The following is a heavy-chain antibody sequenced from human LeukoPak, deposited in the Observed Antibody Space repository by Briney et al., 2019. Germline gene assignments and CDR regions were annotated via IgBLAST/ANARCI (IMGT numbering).Heavy chain of an antibody. Sequence: PGGSLRLSCAASRFTFSDYYTSWIRQVPGKGLEWISYISSSGSTIYYADSVKGRFTLSRDNAKNSLYLQMNSLRVEDTAVYYCTRAGRGFTYGALDYWGQGTLVTVSS. CDR1: RFTFSDYY. D-gene: IGHD5-18*01. J-gene: IGHJ4*02. CDR2: ISSSGSTI. V-gene: IGHV3-11*04. CDR3: TRAGRGFTYGALDY.